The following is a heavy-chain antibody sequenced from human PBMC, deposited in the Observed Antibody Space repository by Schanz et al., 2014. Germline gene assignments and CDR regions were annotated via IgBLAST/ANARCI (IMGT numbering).Heavy chain of an antibody. CDR1: GFSFNNYG. J-gene: IGHJ4*02. CDR2: IWFDGSNK. V-gene: IGHV3-33*06. D-gene: IGHD1-7*01. Sequence: VQLEVSGGGLVQPGGSLRLSCAASGFSFNNYGLNWVRQAPGKGLEWVAIIWFDGSNKYYADSVKGRFTISRDNSRNTLFLQMNSLRAEDTAVYYCVKDLGTATREGWAFASWGQGTLVTVSS. CDR3: VKDLGTATREGWAFAS.